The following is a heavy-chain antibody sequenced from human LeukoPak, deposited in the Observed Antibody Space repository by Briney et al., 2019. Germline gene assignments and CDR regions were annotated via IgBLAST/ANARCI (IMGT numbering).Heavy chain of an antibody. CDR3: ARDRREVFDAFDI. J-gene: IGHJ3*02. CDR2: ISSSSSTI. CDR1: GFTFSSYS. V-gene: IGHV3-48*01. Sequence: GGSLRLSCAASGFTFSSYSMNWVRQAPGKGPEWVSYISSSSSTIYYADSVKGRFTISRDNAKNSLYLQMNSLRAEDTAVYYCARDRREVFDAFDIWGQGTMVTVSS. D-gene: IGHD3-10*01.